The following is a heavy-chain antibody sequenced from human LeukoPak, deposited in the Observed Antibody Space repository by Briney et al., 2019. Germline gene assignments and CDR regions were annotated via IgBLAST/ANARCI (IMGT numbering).Heavy chain of an antibody. CDR2: IYYSGST. CDR3: ARGGYGIFDY. J-gene: IGHJ4*02. CDR1: GGSISSYY. D-gene: IGHD5-12*01. Sequence: PSETLSLTCTVSGGSISSYYWSWIRQPPGKGLEWIGYIYYSGSTNYNPSLKSRVTISVDTSKNQFSLKLSSVTAADTAVYYCARGGYGIFDYWGQGTLVTVSS. V-gene: IGHV4-59*01.